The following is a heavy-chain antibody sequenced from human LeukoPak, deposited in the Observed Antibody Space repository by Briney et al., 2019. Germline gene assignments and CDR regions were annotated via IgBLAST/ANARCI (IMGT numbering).Heavy chain of an antibody. CDR1: GFTFSNAW. CDR3: TTLTTVTTCFDY. CDR2: IKSKTDGGTT. V-gene: IGHV3-15*01. D-gene: IGHD4-17*01. Sequence: PGGSLRLSCAASGFTFSNAWMSWVRQAPGKGLEWVGRIKSKTDGGTTDYAAPVKGRFTISRDDSKNTLYLQMNSPKTEDTAVYYCTTLTTVTTCFDYWGQGTLVTVSS. J-gene: IGHJ4*02.